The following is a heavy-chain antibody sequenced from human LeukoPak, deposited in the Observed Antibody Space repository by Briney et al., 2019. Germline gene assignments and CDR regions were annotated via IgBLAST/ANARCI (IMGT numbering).Heavy chain of an antibody. V-gene: IGHV3-30*03. CDR3: ARVHPSDY. CDR1: GFTLSNYG. J-gene: IGHJ4*02. Sequence: PGRSLRLSCAASGFTLSNYGMHWVRPAPGKGLEWVAVISYDGSENYYADSVKGRFTISRDKSKNTLYLQMNSLSVEDTAVYYCARVHPSDYWGQGTLVTVSS. CDR2: ISYDGSEN.